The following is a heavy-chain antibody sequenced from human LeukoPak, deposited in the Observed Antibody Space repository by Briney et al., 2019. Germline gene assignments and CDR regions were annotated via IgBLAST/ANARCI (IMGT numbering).Heavy chain of an antibody. Sequence: ASVKVSCKASGYTFTDYGIGWVRQAPGQGLEWMGWISTYNGNTNYAQKFQGWVTMTRDTSISTAYMELSRLRSDDTAVYYCARGSGGVGSVGGDTAMVLASTLDYWGQGTLVTVSS. J-gene: IGHJ4*02. CDR1: GYTFTDYG. CDR3: ARGSGGVGSVGGDTAMVLASTLDY. V-gene: IGHV1-18*01. CDR2: ISTYNGNT. D-gene: IGHD5-18*01.